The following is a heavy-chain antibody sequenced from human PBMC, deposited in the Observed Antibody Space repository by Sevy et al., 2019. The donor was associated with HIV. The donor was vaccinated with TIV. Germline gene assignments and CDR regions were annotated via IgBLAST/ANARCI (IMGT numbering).Heavy chain of an antibody. CDR3: STSGNCGGDCYSLSSYYFDY. CDR2: ISSSSTYT. J-gene: IGHJ4*02. CDR1: GFTFSSYS. V-gene: IGHV3-21*01. D-gene: IGHD2-21*01. Sequence: GGSLRLSCVASGFTFSSYSMNWVRQAPGKGPEWVSSISSSSTYTYYADSVKGRFTISRDNAKNSLYLQMNSLRAEETAVYYCSTSGNCGGDCYSLSSYYFDYWGQGTLLTVSS.